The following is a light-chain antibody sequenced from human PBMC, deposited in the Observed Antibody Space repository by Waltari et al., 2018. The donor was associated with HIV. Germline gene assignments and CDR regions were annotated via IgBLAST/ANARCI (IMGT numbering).Light chain of an antibody. V-gene: IGLV1-47*01. CDR3: AAWDDSLSGPG. Sequence: QSVLTQPPSASGTPGQRVTISCSGSSSNIGSNYVYWYQQLPGTAPKPLIYRNNQRPSGVPDRFSGSKSGTSASLAISGLRSEDEADYYCAAWDDSLSGPGFGGGTKLTVL. CDR2: RNN. CDR1: SSNIGSNY. J-gene: IGLJ2*01.